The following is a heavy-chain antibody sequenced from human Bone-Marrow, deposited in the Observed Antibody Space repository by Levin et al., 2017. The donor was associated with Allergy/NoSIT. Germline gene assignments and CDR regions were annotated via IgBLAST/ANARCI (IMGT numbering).Heavy chain of an antibody. V-gene: IGHV5-51*01. CDR2: VYPGDSET. Sequence: NAGGSLRLSCTASGYSFHHFWIAWVRQMPGKGLEWMGVVYPGDSETRYSPSFQGQVTISADKSITTAYLQWNDLKTSDSAMYYCARQPYHYYSGMDVWGQGTTVTVSS. CDR3: ARQPYHYYSGMDV. CDR1: GYSFHHFW. J-gene: IGHJ6*02. D-gene: IGHD3-10*01.